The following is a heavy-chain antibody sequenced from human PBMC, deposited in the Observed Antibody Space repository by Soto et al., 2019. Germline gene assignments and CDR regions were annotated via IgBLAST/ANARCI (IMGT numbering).Heavy chain of an antibody. V-gene: IGHV5-10-1*01. Sequence: GESLKISCKGSGYSFTSYWITWVRQMPGKGLEWMGRIDPSDSQTNYSPSFQDHVTISADKSVSTAYLQWSSLKASDTAMYYCARLVCPDCSSTSCFPLDYWGQGILVTVCS. CDR1: GYSFTSYW. D-gene: IGHD2-2*01. J-gene: IGHJ4*02. CDR3: ARLVCPDCSSTSCFPLDY. CDR2: IDPSDSQT.